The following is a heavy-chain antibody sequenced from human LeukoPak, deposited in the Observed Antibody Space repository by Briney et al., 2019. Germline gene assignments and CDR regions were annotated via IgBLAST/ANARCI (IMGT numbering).Heavy chain of an antibody. V-gene: IGHV3-74*01. CDR1: GFTFSTYW. J-gene: IGHJ4*02. D-gene: IGHD6-25*01. CDR2: IRGDGSST. Sequence: GGSLRLSCAASGFTFSTYWMHWGRQAPGKRLVWVSGIRGDGSSTIYADSVKGRFTISRDNARNTLYLQVNSLRAEDTAVYYCARDSSGWGFDYWGQGSLVTVSS. CDR3: ARDSSGWGFDY.